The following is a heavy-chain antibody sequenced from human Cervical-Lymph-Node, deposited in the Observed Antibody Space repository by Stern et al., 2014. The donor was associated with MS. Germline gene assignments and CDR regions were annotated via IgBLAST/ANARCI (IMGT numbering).Heavy chain of an antibody. CDR1: GGSISSNNYY. D-gene: IGHD6-6*01. CDR3: AGPYDSSPHFAY. Sequence: QLQESGPGLVKASETLSLTCTVSGGSISSNNYYWGWIRQPPGKGLEWIGSIYYRGHTSNNPSLKSRVTMSVDTSKNQFSLKLPSVTAADTAVYYCAGPYDSSPHFAYWGQGSLVAVSS. J-gene: IGHJ4*02. CDR2: IYYRGHT. V-gene: IGHV4-39*01.